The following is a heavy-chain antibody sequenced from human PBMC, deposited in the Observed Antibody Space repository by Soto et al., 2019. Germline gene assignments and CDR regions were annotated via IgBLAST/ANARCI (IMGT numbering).Heavy chain of an antibody. J-gene: IGHJ4*02. CDR3: ARQSSNAFDY. Sequence: QVQLQESGPGLVKPSETLSLTCTVSGGSISSYYWSWIRQAPGKGLEWIGYIHFSGSTKYNPSLNSRVTTSIDTPNNQFSLKVTSVTASDTAVYYCARQSSNAFDYWGQGTLVTVSS. V-gene: IGHV4-59*08. CDR2: IHFSGST. D-gene: IGHD2-2*01. CDR1: GGSISSYY.